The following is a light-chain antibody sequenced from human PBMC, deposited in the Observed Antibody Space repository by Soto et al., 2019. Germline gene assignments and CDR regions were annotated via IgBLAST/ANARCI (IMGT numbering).Light chain of an antibody. J-gene: IGKJ5*01. CDR1: QSVSSTY. CDR3: QQYGSSREIT. V-gene: IGKV3-20*01. CDR2: GAS. Sequence: GLTQSPGTLSLSPGERATLSCRASQSVSSTYLAWYQQKPGQAPRLRIYGASSRATGIPDRFSGSGSGTDFTLTISRLEPEAFAVYYCQQYGSSREITFGQGTRLEIK.